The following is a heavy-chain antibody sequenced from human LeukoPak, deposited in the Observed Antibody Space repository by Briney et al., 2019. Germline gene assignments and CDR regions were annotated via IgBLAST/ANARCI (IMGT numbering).Heavy chain of an antibody. CDR1: GYIFTNYD. J-gene: IGHJ4*02. D-gene: IGHD2-2*01. Sequence: SVNVSCKASGYIFTNYDINWVRQATGQGLEWMGWMNANSGKTGYAQKFQGRFAMTWNTSIGTAYMELSSLRSEDTAVYYCAREYRHQPDWGQGTLVTVSS. CDR3: AREYRHQPD. V-gene: IGHV1-8*02. CDR2: MNANSGKT.